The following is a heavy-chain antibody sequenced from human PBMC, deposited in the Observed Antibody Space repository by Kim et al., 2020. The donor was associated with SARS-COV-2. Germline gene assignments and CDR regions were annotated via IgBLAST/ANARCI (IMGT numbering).Heavy chain of an antibody. J-gene: IGHJ4*02. V-gene: IGHV6-1*01. Sequence: YAVSVKSRITIHPDTSKNQFSLQLNSVTPEDTAVYYCARDRGAAAGGFDYWGQGTLVTVSS. D-gene: IGHD6-13*01. CDR3: ARDRGAAAGGFDY.